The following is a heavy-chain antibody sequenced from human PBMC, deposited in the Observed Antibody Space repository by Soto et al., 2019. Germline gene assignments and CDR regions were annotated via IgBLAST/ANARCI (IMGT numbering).Heavy chain of an antibody. J-gene: IGHJ5*02. CDR2: IYYSGST. CDR3: AGETTVTTFDVGWFDP. Sequence: PSETLSLTCTVSGGSISSGGYYWSWIRQHPGKGLEWIGYIYYSGSTYYNPSLKSRVTISVDTSKNQFSLKLSSVTAADTAVYYCAGETTVTTFDVGWFDPWGQGTLVTVSS. CDR1: GGSISSGGYY. V-gene: IGHV4-30-4*08. D-gene: IGHD4-17*01.